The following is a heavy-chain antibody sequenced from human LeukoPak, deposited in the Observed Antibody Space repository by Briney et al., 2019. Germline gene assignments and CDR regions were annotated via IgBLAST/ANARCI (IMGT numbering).Heavy chain of an antibody. V-gene: IGHV3-9*01. CDR1: GFTFDDYA. Sequence: GGSLRLSCAASGFTFDDYAMHWVRQAPGKGLEWVSGISWNSGSIGYADSVKGRFTISRDNAKNSLYLQMNSLRAEDTALYYCAKGQTWIQLWSPFDYRGQGTLVTVSS. D-gene: IGHD5-18*01. CDR2: ISWNSGSI. CDR3: AKGQTWIQLWSPFDY. J-gene: IGHJ4*02.